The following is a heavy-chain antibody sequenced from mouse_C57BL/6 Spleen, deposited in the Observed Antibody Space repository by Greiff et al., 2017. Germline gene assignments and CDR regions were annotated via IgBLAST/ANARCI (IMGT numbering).Heavy chain of an antibody. CDR1: GYTFTSYW. Sequence: VQLQQPGAELVKPGASVKLSCKASGYTFTSYWMHWVKQRPGQGLEWIGMIHPNSGSTNYNEKFKSKATLTVDKSSSTAYMQLSSLTSEDSAVYYCARREVLAPYAMDYWGQGTSVTVSS. CDR2: IHPNSGST. D-gene: IGHD1-1*01. V-gene: IGHV1-64*01. J-gene: IGHJ4*01. CDR3: ARREVLAPYAMDY.